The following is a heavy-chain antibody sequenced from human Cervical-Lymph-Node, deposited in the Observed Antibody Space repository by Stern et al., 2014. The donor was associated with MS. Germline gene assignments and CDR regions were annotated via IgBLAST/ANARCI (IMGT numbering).Heavy chain of an antibody. Sequence: DQLVESGAEVKKPGASGKVSCKASGYTFTGYYMHWVRQAPGQGLEWMGWINPNSGGTNYAQKFQGWVTMTRDTSISTAYMELSRLRSDDTAVYYCARHLTGDGNDAFYIWGQGTMVPVSS. V-gene: IGHV1-2*04. CDR1: GYTFTGYY. CDR3: ARHLTGDGNDAFYI. D-gene: IGHD7-27*01. J-gene: IGHJ3*02. CDR2: INPNSGGT.